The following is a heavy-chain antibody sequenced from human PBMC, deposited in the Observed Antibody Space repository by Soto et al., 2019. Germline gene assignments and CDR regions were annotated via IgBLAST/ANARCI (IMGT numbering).Heavy chain of an antibody. V-gene: IGHV3-23*01. D-gene: IGHD3-3*01. CDR3: AKNSEEDFWSGYYHFDY. J-gene: IGHJ4*02. Sequence: EVQLLESGGGLVQPGGSLRLSCAASGFTFSSYAMSWVRQAPGKGLEWVSAISGGGGSTYYADSVKGRFTISRDNSKNTLYLQMNSLRAEDTAVYYCAKNSEEDFWSGYYHFDYWGQGTLVTVSS. CDR2: ISGGGGST. CDR1: GFTFSSYA.